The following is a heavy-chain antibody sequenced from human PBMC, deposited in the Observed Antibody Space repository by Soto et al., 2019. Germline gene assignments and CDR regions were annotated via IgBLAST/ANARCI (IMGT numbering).Heavy chain of an antibody. J-gene: IGHJ3*02. Sequence: QVQLVQSGAEVKKPGASVKVSCKASGYTFTSYDINWVRQATGQGLEWMGWMNPNSGNTGYAQKFQGRVTMTRNTSISTAYMELSSLRSEDTALYYCARQSYDFCIGYSIDAFDIWGQGTMVTVSS. CDR3: ARQSYDFCIGYSIDAFDI. CDR2: MNPNSGNT. CDR1: GYTFTSYD. V-gene: IGHV1-8*01. D-gene: IGHD3-3*01.